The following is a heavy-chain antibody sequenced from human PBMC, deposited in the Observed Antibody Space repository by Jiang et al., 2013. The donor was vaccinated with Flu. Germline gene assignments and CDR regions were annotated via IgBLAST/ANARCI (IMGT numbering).Heavy chain of an antibody. Sequence: SGAEVKKPGASVRVSCTTSGYDFTTYAVHWVRQGPGQRPEWLGWINGGNGNTKYSQKFQDRVTIIRDTSARTVYMELSSLRSEDTATYYCARGYEVELRFDPWGQGTPVTVSS. CDR2: INGGNGNT. J-gene: IGHJ5*02. D-gene: IGHD1-7*01. V-gene: IGHV1-3*01. CDR1: GYDFTTYA. CDR3: ARGYEVELRFDP.